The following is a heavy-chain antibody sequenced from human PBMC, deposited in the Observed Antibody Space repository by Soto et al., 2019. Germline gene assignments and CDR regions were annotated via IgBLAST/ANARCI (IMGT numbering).Heavy chain of an antibody. V-gene: IGHV6-1*01. CDR3: XXQXXXSRTYNGMDV. D-gene: IGHD2-2*02. CDR1: GDSVSSNSAA. J-gene: IGHJ6*02. Sequence: QVQLQQSGPGLVKPSQTLSLTCAISGDSVSSNSAAWNWIRQSPSRGLEWLGRAYYRSQWYYDSAVSMKSRIXVIPXTSXNQFSLXXNSVTPEDTAVYYCXXQXXXSRTYNGMDVWGQGTTVIVSS. CDR2: AYYRSQWYY.